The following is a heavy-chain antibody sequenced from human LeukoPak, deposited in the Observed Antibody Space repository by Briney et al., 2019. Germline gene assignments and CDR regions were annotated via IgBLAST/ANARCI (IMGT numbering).Heavy chain of an antibody. CDR3: AKDARWYSSGWSVSQWGIAIDY. V-gene: IGHV3-53*01. CDR2: IYSGGST. J-gene: IGHJ4*02. Sequence: SGGSLRLSCAASGFTVSSNYMSWVRQTPGKGLEWVSVIYSGGSTYYADSVKGRFTISRDNSKNTLYLQMNSLRAGDTAVYYCAKDARWYSSGWSVSQWGIAIDYWGQGTLVTVSS. CDR1: GFTVSSNY. D-gene: IGHD6-19*01.